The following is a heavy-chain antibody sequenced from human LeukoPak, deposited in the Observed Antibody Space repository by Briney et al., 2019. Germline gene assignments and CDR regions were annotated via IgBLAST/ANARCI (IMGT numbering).Heavy chain of an antibody. CDR3: ARGVYIAAAQYGY. Sequence: SETLSPTCTVSGGSMSSYYWSWIRQPPGKGLEWIGYIYYSGTTNYNPSLKSRVTISVDTSKNQFSLKLRSVTAADTAVYYCARGVYIAAAQYGYWGQGTLVTVSS. J-gene: IGHJ4*02. V-gene: IGHV4-59*01. CDR1: GGSMSSYY. CDR2: IYYSGTT. D-gene: IGHD6-13*01.